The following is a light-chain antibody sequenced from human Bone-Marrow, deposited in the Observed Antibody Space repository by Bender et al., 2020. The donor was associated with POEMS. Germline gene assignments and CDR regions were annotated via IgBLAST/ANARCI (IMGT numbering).Light chain of an antibody. CDR3: CSYAGSSTWV. J-gene: IGLJ3*02. CDR1: SSDVGSYNL. CDR2: EAN. Sequence: QSALTQPASVSGSPGQSITISCTGTSSDVGSYNLVSWYQQHPGKAPKLMIYEANKRPSGVSTRFSGSKSGNTASLTISGLQAEDEADYHCCSYAGSSTWVFGGGTKVTVL. V-gene: IGLV2-23*01.